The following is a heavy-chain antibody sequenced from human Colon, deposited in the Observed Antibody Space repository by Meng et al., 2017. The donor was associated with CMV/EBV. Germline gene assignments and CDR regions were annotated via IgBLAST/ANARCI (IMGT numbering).Heavy chain of an antibody. CDR1: GGSFRGFY. V-gene: IGHV4-34*01. Sequence: GSLRLSCTVSGGSFRGFYWTWIRQSPEKGFEWIGEINSNGGTNYNPSLNSRVTMSVDTSKNQFSLKMKSMTAADAGVYYCARPVQIEGRSSVNWFAPWGQGILVTVSS. J-gene: IGHJ5*02. D-gene: IGHD3-10*01. CDR2: INSNGGT. CDR3: ARPVQIEGRSSVNWFAP.